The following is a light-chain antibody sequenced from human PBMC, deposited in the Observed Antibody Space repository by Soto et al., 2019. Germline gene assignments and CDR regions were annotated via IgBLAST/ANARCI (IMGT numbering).Light chain of an antibody. CDR2: DVT. J-gene: IGLJ1*01. Sequence: QSALTQPRSVSGSPGQSVAISCTGTSSDVGGYNYVSWYQQHPGKAPKLMIYDVTKRPSGVPDRFSGSKSGNTASLTISGPQAEDEADYYCCSYAGTYTYVFGTGTKLTFL. CDR1: SSDVGGYNY. V-gene: IGLV2-11*01. CDR3: CSYAGTYTYV.